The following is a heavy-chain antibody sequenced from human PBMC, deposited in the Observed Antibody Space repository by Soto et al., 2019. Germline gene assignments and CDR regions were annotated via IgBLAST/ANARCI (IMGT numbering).Heavy chain of an antibody. D-gene: IGHD5-18*01. CDR3: ATSLDTAYYYYGMDV. Sequence: PGESLKISCKGSGYSFTSYWIGWVRQMPGKGLEWMGIIYPGDSDTRYGPSFQGQVTISADKSISTAYLQWSSLKASDTAMYYCATSLDTAYYYYGMDVWGQGTTVTVSS. J-gene: IGHJ6*02. CDR2: IYPGDSDT. V-gene: IGHV5-51*01. CDR1: GYSFTSYW.